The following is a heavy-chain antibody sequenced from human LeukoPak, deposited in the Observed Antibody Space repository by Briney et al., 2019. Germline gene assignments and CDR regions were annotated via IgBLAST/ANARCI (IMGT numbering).Heavy chain of an antibody. V-gene: IGHV3-23*01. CDR3: AKGWSNYFDC. Sequence: GGSLRLSCAASGFTFSSYAMSWVRQAPGKGLEWVSTISGTGGSTYYADSVKGRFTISRDISKNTLYLQMNMNSLRAEDTAVYYCAKGWSNYFDCWGQGTLVTVSS. J-gene: IGHJ4*02. CDR1: GFTFSSYA. D-gene: IGHD3-3*01. CDR2: ISGTGGST.